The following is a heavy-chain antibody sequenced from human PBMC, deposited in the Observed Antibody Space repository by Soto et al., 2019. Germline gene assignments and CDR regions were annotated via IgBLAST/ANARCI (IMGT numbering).Heavy chain of an antibody. V-gene: IGHV3-23*01. CDR2: ISGSGGST. D-gene: IGHD2-15*01. CDR3: AKFLVVVAATPIFDY. J-gene: IGHJ4*02. CDR1: GFTFCIYA. Sequence: GCSLELSSAASGFTFCIYAVSVVRQEPGKGLEWVSAISGSGGSTYYADSVKGRFTISRDNSKNTLYLQMNSLRAEDTAVYYCAKFLVVVAATPIFDYWGQGTLVTVSS.